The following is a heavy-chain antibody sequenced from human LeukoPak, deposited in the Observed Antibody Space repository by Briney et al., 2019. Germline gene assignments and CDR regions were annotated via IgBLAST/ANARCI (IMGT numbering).Heavy chain of an antibody. V-gene: IGHV4-59*01. CDR2: IYYSGST. J-gene: IGHJ5*02. CDR3: ARDRYSSGWFDH. Sequence: PSENLSLNCTVSGGSISSYYWSWLRQPPGKGLEWIGYIYYSGSTNYNPSLKSRVTISVDTSKNQFSLKLSSVTAADTAVYYCARDRYSSGWFDHWGQGTLVTVSS. CDR1: GGSISSYY. D-gene: IGHD6-19*01.